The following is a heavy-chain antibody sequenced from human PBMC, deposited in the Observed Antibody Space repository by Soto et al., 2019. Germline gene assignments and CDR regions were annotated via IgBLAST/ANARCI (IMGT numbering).Heavy chain of an antibody. J-gene: IGHJ4*02. CDR3: TTDQGGEWGLPYFDY. CDR1: GFTFSNAW. Sequence: EVQLVESGGGLVTPVESLRLSCAASGFTFSNAWMSWVRQAPGKGLEWVGRITSKTDGGTTDYAAPVKGRFTISRDDSKNTLYLQMSSLKTEDTAVYYCTTDQGGEWGLPYFDYWGQGTLVTVSS. V-gene: IGHV3-15*07. CDR2: ITSKTDGGTT. D-gene: IGHD1-26*01.